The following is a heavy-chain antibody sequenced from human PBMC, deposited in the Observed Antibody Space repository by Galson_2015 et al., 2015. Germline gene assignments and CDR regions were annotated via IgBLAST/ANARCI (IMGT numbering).Heavy chain of an antibody. J-gene: IGHJ3*02. CDR3: TRDPSTLGAFDI. D-gene: IGHD2-2*01. Sequence: SCKASGYPFTSYGISWVRQAPGQGLEWMGWISAYNGNTNYAQKLQGRVTMTTDTSTSTAYMELRSLRSDDTAVYYCTRDPSTLGAFDIWGQGTMVTVSS. CDR2: ISAYNGNT. CDR1: GYPFTSYG. V-gene: IGHV1-18*01.